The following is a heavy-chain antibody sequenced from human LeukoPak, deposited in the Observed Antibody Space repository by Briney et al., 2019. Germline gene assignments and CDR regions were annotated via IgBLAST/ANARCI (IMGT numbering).Heavy chain of an antibody. CDR2: ISGSGGST. J-gene: IGHJ4*02. V-gene: IGHV3-23*01. CDR1: GFTFSSYA. D-gene: IGHD6-19*01. CDR3: AKVEGGWLYY. Sequence: GGSPRPSCAASGFTFSSYAMSWVRQAPGKGPEWVSAISGSGGSTYYADSVKGRFTISRDNSKNTLYLQMNSLRAEDTAVYYCAKVEGGWLYYWGQGTLVTVSS.